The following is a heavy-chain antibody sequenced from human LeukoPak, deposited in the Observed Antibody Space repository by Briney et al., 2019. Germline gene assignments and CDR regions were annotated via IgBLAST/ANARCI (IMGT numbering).Heavy chain of an antibody. J-gene: IGHJ4*02. CDR3: ARDSETDCYDNSGPVLGN. CDR2: ISGSSTYI. D-gene: IGHD3-22*01. CDR1: GFTFSSYS. Sequence: PGGSLRLSCAASGFTFSSYSMDWVRQAPGKGLEWVSSISGSSTYIYYADSVKGRFTISRDNAKNSLYLQMNSLRVEDTAVYYCARDSETDCYDNSGPVLGNWGQGTLVTVSS. V-gene: IGHV3-21*01.